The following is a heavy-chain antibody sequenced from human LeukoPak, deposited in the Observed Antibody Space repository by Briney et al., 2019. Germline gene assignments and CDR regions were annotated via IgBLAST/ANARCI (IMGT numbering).Heavy chain of an antibody. Sequence: GGSLRLSCAASGFTFSSNYMSWVRQAPGRGLEWVSVIYSGGSTYYSDSVKGRFTISRDNSKNTLYLQMNSLRAEDTAVYYCAKDLRPGTFDYWGQGTLVTVSS. J-gene: IGHJ4*02. CDR3: AKDLRPGTFDY. CDR1: GFTFSSNY. V-gene: IGHV3-66*01. D-gene: IGHD3-3*01. CDR2: IYSGGST.